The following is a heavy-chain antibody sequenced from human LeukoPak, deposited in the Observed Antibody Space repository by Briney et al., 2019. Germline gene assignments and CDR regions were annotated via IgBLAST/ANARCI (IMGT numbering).Heavy chain of an antibody. D-gene: IGHD3/OR15-3a*01. Sequence: GASVKVSCKASGYRFTSYGISWVRQAPGRGLEWMGWISAYNGNTNYEQKFQGRVIMTTDTSTSTAYMELRSLRSDDTAVYYCARGGLSDVMDVWGKGTTVTVSS. CDR1: GYRFTSYG. V-gene: IGHV1-18*01. CDR3: ARGGLSDVMDV. J-gene: IGHJ6*04. CDR2: ISAYNGNT.